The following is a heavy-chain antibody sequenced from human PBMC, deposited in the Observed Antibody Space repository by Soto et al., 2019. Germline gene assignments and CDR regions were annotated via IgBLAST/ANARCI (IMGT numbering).Heavy chain of an antibody. V-gene: IGHV1-69*02. D-gene: IGHD5-18*01. CDR2: ISPMLGIA. CDR3: ANRGYSYGFVIY. CDR1: GYTFSSYH. J-gene: IGHJ4*02. Sequence: SVKVSCKASGYTFSSYHISWVRQAPGQGLEWMGRISPMLGIANYAQKFQGRVTITADKSTSTAYMELSSLRSEDTAVYYCANRGYSYGFVIYWGQGTLVTVSS.